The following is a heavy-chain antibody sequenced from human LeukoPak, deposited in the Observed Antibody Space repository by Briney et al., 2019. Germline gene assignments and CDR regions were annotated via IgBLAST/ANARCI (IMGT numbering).Heavy chain of an antibody. J-gene: IGHJ4*02. CDR3: AKSVCLGGRCYYYFDC. V-gene: IGHV3-23*01. CDR1: EFTFVNHA. CDR2: ISGSGGNT. D-gene: IGHD2-15*01. Sequence: GGSLSFSGAAPEFTFVNHALSWVAQAPGKGLKGVSSISGSGGNTSYGDSVKGRFTVSRDTAKNTLYLQMKDLRAEDTARYMCAKSVCLGGRCYYYFDCWGQGTQVTVSS.